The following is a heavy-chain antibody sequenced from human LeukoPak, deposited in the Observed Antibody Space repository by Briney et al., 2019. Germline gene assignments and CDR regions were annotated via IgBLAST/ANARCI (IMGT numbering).Heavy chain of an antibody. CDR3: ARDGRYFDWLLGEDYFDY. CDR2: ISSSSSYI. Sequence: GGSLRLSCAASGFTFSSYSMNWVRQAPGKGLEWVSSISSSSSYIYYADSVKGRFTISRDNAKNSLYLQMNSLRAEDTAVYYCARDGRYFDWLLGEDYFDYWGQGTLVTVSS. D-gene: IGHD3-9*01. J-gene: IGHJ4*02. V-gene: IGHV3-21*01. CDR1: GFTFSSYS.